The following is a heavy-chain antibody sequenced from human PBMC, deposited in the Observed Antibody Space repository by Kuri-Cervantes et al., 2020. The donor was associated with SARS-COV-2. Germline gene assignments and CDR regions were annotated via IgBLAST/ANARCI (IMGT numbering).Heavy chain of an antibody. CDR3: AKDPASLRRQLGGSSNYYGMDV. Sequence: GESLKISCAASGFTFSSYWMHWVRQAPGKGLVWVSRINSDGSSTSYADSVKGRLTISRDNAKNTLYLQMNSLRAEDTAVYYCAKDPASLRRQLGGSSNYYGMDVWGQGTTVTVSS. J-gene: IGHJ6*02. CDR2: INSDGSST. V-gene: IGHV3-74*01. CDR1: GFTFSSYW. D-gene: IGHD6-6*01.